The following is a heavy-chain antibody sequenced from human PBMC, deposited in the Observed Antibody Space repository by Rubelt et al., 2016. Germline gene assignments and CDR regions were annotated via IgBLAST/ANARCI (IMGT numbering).Heavy chain of an antibody. Sequence: EVQLVQSGAEVKKLGESLRISCKGSGYSFTSYWISWVRQMPGKGLEWMGRIDPSDSYTNYSPSFQGHVTTSADKSISTAYLQWSSLKASDTAMYYCARIPGSGSSEINWFDPWGQGTLVTVSS. J-gene: IGHJ5*02. V-gene: IGHV5-10-1*03. CDR1: GYSFTSYW. CDR3: ARIPGSGSSEINWFDP. D-gene: IGHD3-10*01. CDR2: IDPSDSYT.